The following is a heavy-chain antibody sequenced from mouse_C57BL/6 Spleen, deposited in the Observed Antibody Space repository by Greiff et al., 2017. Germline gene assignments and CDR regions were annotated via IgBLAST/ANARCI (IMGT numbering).Heavy chain of an antibody. V-gene: IGHV5-6*01. J-gene: IGHJ4*01. CDR3: ARHRILSSMDY. D-gene: IGHD1-1*02. CDR2: ISSGGSYT. Sequence: VQLKESGGDLVKPGGSLKLSCAASGFTFSSYGMSWVRQTPDKRLEWVATISSGGSYTYYPDSVKGRFTISRDNAKNTLYLQMSSLKSEDTAMYYCARHRILSSMDYWGQGTSVTVSS. CDR1: GFTFSSYG.